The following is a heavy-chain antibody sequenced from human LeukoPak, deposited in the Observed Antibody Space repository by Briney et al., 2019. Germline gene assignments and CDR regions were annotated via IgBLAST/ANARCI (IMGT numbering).Heavy chain of an antibody. Sequence: PSETLSLTCAVYGGSFSGYYWSWLRQPPGKGLEWIGEINHSGSTNYNPSLKSRVTISVDTSKNQFSLKLSSVTAADTAVYYCARGRRRCSGGSCYSPYYYYYMDVWGKGTTVTVSS. V-gene: IGHV4-34*01. CDR2: INHSGST. D-gene: IGHD2-15*01. CDR1: GGSFSGYY. J-gene: IGHJ6*03. CDR3: ARGRRRCSGGSCYSPYYYYYMDV.